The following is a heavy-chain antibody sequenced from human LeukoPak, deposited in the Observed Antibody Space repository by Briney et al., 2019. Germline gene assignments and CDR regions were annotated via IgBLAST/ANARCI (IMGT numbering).Heavy chain of an antibody. Sequence: LPGGSLRLSCAASGFTFSSYGMHWVRQAPGKGLEWVAVICYDGGNKYYADSVKGRFTISRDNSKNTLYLQMNSLRAEDTAVYYCARDSGVVVVTLDIWGQGTMVTVSS. CDR2: ICYDGGNK. D-gene: IGHD3-22*01. V-gene: IGHV3-33*01. J-gene: IGHJ3*02. CDR3: ARDSGVVVVTLDI. CDR1: GFTFSSYG.